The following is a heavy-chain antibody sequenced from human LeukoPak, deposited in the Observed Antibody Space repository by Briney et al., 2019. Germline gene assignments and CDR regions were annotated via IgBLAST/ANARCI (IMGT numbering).Heavy chain of an antibody. V-gene: IGHV6-1*01. CDR2: TYYGSKWSN. CDR1: GDSVSSNGVA. D-gene: IGHD1-14*01. CDR3: TRGRNSAFDY. J-gene: IGHJ4*02. Sequence: SQTLSLTCVISGDSVSSNGVAWNWVRQSPSRGLEWLGRTYYGSKWSNDYALSVKSRITINPDTSKNQFSLLLNSVTPEDTAVYYCTRGRNSAFDYWGQGTLVTVSS.